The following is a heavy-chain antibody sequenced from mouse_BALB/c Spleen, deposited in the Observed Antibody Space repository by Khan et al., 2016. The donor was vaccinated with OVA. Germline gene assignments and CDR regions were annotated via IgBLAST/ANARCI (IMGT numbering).Heavy chain of an antibody. Sequence: EVELVESGGGLVQTGGSRKLSCAASGFTFSGFGMHWVRQAPEKGLEWVAYISDGSNTIYYADTVKGRFPISRDNPKNTLFLQMTSLGSEDTAMYDCARTGYDCFEYWGQGTTLTVSS. D-gene: IGHD2-2*01. J-gene: IGHJ2*01. CDR3: ARTGYDCFEY. V-gene: IGHV5-17*02. CDR1: GFTFSGFG. CDR2: ISDGSNTI.